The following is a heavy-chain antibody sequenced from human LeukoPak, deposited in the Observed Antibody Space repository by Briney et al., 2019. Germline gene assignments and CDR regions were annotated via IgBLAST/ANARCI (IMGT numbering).Heavy chain of an antibody. D-gene: IGHD2-2*01. Sequence: PGGSLRLSCAASGFTFSNYWMSWVRQAPGKGLEWVSVISGSGGSTYYADSVKGRFTISRDNSKNTLYLQMNSLRAEDTAVYYCAKMGASGVPAAMQFDYWGQGTLVTVSS. CDR2: ISGSGGST. CDR3: AKMGASGVPAAMQFDY. J-gene: IGHJ4*02. CDR1: GFTFSNYW. V-gene: IGHV3-23*01.